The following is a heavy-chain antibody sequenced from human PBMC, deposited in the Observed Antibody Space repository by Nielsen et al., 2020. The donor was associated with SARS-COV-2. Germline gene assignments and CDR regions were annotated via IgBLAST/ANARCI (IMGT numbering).Heavy chain of an antibody. V-gene: IGHV4-31*02. CDR3: ARDLGYDFWSGYQYYYGMDV. Sequence: WIRQPPGKGLEWIGYIYYSGSTYYSPSLKSRVTISVDTSKNQFSLKLSSVTAEDTAVYYCARDLGYDFWSGYQYYYGMDVWGQGTTVTVSS. J-gene: IGHJ6*02. CDR2: IYYSGST. D-gene: IGHD3-3*01.